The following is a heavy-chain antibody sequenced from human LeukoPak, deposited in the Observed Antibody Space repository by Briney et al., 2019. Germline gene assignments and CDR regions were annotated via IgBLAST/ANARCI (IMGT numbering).Heavy chain of an antibody. CDR1: GFTVSTNY. J-gene: IGHJ4*02. CDR3: ARGVSRWFTDPADY. V-gene: IGHV3-66*01. D-gene: IGHD6-13*01. Sequence: GGSLRLSCVASGFTVSTNYMNWVRQAPGKGLEWVSVIYSGGGTFYADPVKGRFTISRDNSKNTLYLQMNSLRADDTAVYYCARGVSRWFTDPADYWGQGTLVTVSS. CDR2: IYSGGGT.